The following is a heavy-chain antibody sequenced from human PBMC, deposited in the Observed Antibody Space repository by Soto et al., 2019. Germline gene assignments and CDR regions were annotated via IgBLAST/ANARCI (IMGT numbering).Heavy chain of an antibody. Sequence: GGSLRLSCATSGFTLSTYTMNWVRQAPGKGLEWIAFIGRTSSPIYYADSVKGRFTISRDNAMDSIYLQMDSLRDEDTALYYCARDLMGVTASGTFDYWGQGTLVTVSS. CDR2: IGRTSSPI. CDR3: ARDLMGVTASGTFDY. J-gene: IGHJ4*02. D-gene: IGHD6-13*01. CDR1: GFTLSTYT. V-gene: IGHV3-48*02.